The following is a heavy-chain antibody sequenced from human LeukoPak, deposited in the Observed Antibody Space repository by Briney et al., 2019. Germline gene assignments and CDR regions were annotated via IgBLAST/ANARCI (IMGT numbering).Heavy chain of an antibody. CDR1: GFTFSSYS. D-gene: IGHD4-11*01. CDR2: ISGDGTTT. V-gene: IGHV3-74*01. Sequence: GGSLRLSCAAPGFTFSSYSMNWVRQAPGKGLEWVSRISGDGTTTAYADSVKGRFALSRDNAKNTLYLQMTSLRAEDTAVYYCARDNSPGWFGPWGQGTLVTVSA. CDR3: ARDNSPGWFGP. J-gene: IGHJ5*02.